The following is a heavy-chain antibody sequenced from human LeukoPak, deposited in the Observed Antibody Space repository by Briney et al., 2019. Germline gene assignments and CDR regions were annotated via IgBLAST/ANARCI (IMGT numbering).Heavy chain of an antibody. V-gene: IGHV4-59*01. J-gene: IGHJ4*02. CDR1: GVPIRVYY. D-gene: IGHD1-26*01. CDR2: IYHSGNT. CDR3: ASAGWALLSYFDY. Sequence: AETLSLTCSVSGVPIRVYYWSWLRQPPGKAREGSGYIYHSGNTNYNPPLKSRVTISVDTYKTQFSLKLSSVTAADTAVYYCASAGWALLSYFDYWRQGTLVTVSS.